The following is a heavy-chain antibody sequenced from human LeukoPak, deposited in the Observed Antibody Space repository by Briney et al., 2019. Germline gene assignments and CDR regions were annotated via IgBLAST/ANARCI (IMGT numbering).Heavy chain of an antibody. V-gene: IGHV4-34*01. CDR2: INHSGST. D-gene: IGHD3-10*01. CDR1: GGSFSGYY. J-gene: IGHJ6*03. CDR3: ARARGYYGSGSLGGYYYYYMDV. Sequence: SETLSLTCAVYGGSFSGYYWSWIRQPPGKGLEWIGEINHSGSTNYNPSLKSRVTISVDTSKNQFSLKLSSVTAADTAVYYCARARGYYGSGSLGGYYYYYMDVWGKGTTVTISS.